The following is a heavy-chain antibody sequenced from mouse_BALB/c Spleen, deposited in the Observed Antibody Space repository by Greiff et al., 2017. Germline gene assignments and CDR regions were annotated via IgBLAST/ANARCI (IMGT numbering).Heavy chain of an antibody. D-gene: IGHD1-1*01. Sequence: QVQLKQSGAELVRPGVSVKISCKGSGYTFTDYAMHWVKQSHAKSLEWIGVISTYYGDASYNQKFKGKATMTVDKSSSTAYMELARLTSEDSAIYYCARSTTVDYAMDYWGQGTSVTVSS. CDR1: GYTFTDYA. CDR2: ISTYYGDA. J-gene: IGHJ4*01. V-gene: IGHV1S137*01. CDR3: ARSTTVDYAMDY.